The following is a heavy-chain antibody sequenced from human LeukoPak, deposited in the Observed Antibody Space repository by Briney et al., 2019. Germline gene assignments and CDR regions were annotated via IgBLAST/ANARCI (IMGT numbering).Heavy chain of an antibody. D-gene: IGHD6-13*01. Sequence: GGSLRLSCAASGFTFDDYAMHWVRQAPGKGLEWVSGISGSGGSTYYADSVKGRFTISRDNSKNTLYLQMNSLRAEDTAVYYCANDPVIAAAGTPDYWGQGTLVTVSS. CDR1: GFTFDDYA. CDR2: ISGSGGST. J-gene: IGHJ4*02. CDR3: ANDPVIAAAGTPDY. V-gene: IGHV3-23*01.